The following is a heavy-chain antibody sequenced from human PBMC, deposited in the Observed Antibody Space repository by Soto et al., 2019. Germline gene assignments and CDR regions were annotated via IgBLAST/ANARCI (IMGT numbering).Heavy chain of an antibody. CDR1: GFTLNDYW. V-gene: IGHV3-74*01. J-gene: IGHJ4*02. D-gene: IGHD1-1*01. CDR2: INADGTSA. Sequence: EVQLVESGGGLVQRGGSLRLSCEASGFTLNDYWMHWVRQVPGKGLVWVARINADGTSASYADSVKGRFTISRDNAKNTVYLLLNSLRAEDSAVYYCARGGPYNCGPRGSRVADFWGLGTLVTLSS. CDR3: ARGGPYNCGPRGSRVADF.